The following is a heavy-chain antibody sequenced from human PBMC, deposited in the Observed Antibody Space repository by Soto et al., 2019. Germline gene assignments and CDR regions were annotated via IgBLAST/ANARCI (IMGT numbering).Heavy chain of an antibody. CDR3: ARGGGVGVAGSAAFDM. CDR2: INPATGAA. Sequence: QLHLVQSGAVVKKPGASVTVSCSASGYPVTAYYMHWVRQAPGRGLEWMGGINPATGAAKYTQTFPGRVTMTRDTSRSSAFMELSGLTSDAAAVFYCARGGGVGVAGSAAFDMWGQGTLVTVSS. J-gene: IGHJ3*02. CDR1: GYPVTAYY. D-gene: IGHD3-3*01. V-gene: IGHV1-2*02.